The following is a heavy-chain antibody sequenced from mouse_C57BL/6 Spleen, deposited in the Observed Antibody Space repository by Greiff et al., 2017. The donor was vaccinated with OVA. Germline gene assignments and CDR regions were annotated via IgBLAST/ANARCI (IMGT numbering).Heavy chain of an antibody. V-gene: IGHV1-55*01. CDR1: GYTFTSYW. CDR2: IYPGSGST. CDR3: AREKGYYAMDY. Sequence: QVQLQQPGAELVQPGASVKMSCKASGYTFTSYWITWVKQRPGQGLEWIGDIYPGSGSTHYNEKFKSKATLTVDTSSSTAYMQLSSLTSEDSAVYYCAREKGYYAMDYWGQGTSVTVSS. J-gene: IGHJ4*01.